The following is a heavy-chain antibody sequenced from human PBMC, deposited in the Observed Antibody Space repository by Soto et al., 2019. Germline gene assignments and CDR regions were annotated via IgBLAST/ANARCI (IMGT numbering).Heavy chain of an antibody. CDR3: TRGYSGVSIYAFDV. D-gene: IGHD6-19*01. CDR2: SANKANSYTT. CDR1: GFTFSDQY. Sequence: EVQLVESGGGLVQPGGSLRLSCVASGFTFSDQYIDWVRQAPGKGLEWVGRSANKANSYTTEYAASVQGRFTISRDDSKNSLYLQMNSLKTEDTAVYSCTRGYSGVSIYAFDVWGQGTMVTVSS. J-gene: IGHJ3*01. V-gene: IGHV3-72*01.